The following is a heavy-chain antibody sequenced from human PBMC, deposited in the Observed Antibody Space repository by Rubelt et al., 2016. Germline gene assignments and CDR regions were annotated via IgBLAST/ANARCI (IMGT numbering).Heavy chain of an antibody. Sequence: QLVESGGGVVQPGKSLRLSCAASGFTFSSYAMHWVRQAPGKGLEWVAVISYDGSKKNYADSVKVRFTISRDNSKNTLYLQMNSLRAADTAVYYCVRDTTYYGMDVWGQGTTVIVS. CDR1: GFTFSSYA. CDR2: ISYDGSKK. CDR3: VRDTTYYGMDV. D-gene: IGHD1-1*01. J-gene: IGHJ6*02. V-gene: IGHV3-30-3*01.